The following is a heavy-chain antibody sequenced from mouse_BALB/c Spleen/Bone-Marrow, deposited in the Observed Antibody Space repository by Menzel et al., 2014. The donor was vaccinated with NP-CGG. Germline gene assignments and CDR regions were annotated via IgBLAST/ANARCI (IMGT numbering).Heavy chain of an antibody. D-gene: IGHD1-1*01. CDR3: ASLKYDGNVFV. CDR2: INPDSSTI. J-gene: IGHJ1*01. Sequence: EVDLVESGGDLVQPGGSLKLSCAASRFAFSRYWMSWVRQAPGTGLEWMGAINPDSSTIYYTPSLKDKFIISRDNANKKQPLQISKRRSDEAPIYYFASLKYDGNVFVLGEGPTVTVSS. V-gene: IGHV4-1*02. CDR1: RFAFSRYW.